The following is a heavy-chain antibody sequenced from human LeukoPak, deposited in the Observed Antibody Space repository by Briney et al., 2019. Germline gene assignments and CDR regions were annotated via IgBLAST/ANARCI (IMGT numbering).Heavy chain of an antibody. CDR1: GFTFSSYG. CDR2: ISYDGSNK. CDR3: ARMVIPTYFDY. J-gene: IGHJ4*02. D-gene: IGHD3-22*01. V-gene: IGHV3-30*03. Sequence: PGGSLRLSCAASGFTFSSYGMHWVRQAPGKGLEWVAVISYDGSNKYCADSVKGRFTISRDNSKNTLYLQMNSLRAEDTAVYYCARMVIPTYFDYWGQGTLVTVSS.